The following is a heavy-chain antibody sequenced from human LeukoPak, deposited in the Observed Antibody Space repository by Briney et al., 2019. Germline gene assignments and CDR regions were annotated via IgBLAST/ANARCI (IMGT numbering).Heavy chain of an antibody. CDR3: ARGPLYYYDSSGYYGAFDI. J-gene: IGHJ3*02. CDR1: GYSFTGYW. V-gene: IGHV5-51*01. D-gene: IGHD3-22*01. CDR2: IYPGDSDT. Sequence: GESLKISCKGSGYSFTGYWIGWVRQMPGKGLEWMGIIYPGDSDTRYSPSFQGQATISADKSISTAYLQWSSLKASDTAMYYCARGPLYYYDSSGYYGAFDIWGQGTMVTVSS.